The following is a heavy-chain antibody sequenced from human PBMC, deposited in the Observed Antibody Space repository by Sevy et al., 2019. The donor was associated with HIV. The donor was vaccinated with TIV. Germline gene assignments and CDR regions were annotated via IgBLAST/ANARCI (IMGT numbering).Heavy chain of an antibody. J-gene: IGHJ5*02. CDR1: GGSISSGGYY. Sequence: SETLSLTCTVSGGSISSGGYYWSWIRQHPGKGLEWIGYIYYSGSTYYNPSLKSRVTISVDPSKNQFSLKLSSVTAAATAVYYCARDPGGVAGTQTWGQGTLVTVSS. V-gene: IGHV4-31*03. CDR3: ARDPGGVAGTQT. CDR2: IYYSGST. D-gene: IGHD6-19*01.